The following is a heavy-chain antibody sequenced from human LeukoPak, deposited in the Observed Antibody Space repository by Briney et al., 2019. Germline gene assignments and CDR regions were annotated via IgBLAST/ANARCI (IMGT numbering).Heavy chain of an antibody. J-gene: IGHJ4*02. D-gene: IGHD3-22*01. CDR2: TSGSGGST. Sequence: GGSLRLSCAASGFTFSSYAMNWVRQAPGKGLEWVSATSGSGGSTYYADSVKGRFTISRDNSKNTLYLQMNSLRAEDTAVYYCAKSAGGYYDSSGYFSTFDYWGQGTLVTVSS. V-gene: IGHV3-23*01. CDR1: GFTFSSYA. CDR3: AKSAGGYYDSSGYFSTFDY.